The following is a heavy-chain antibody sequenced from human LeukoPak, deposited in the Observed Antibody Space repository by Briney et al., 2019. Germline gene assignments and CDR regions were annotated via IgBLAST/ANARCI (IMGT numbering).Heavy chain of an antibody. Sequence: GGSLRLSXAASGFTFSTYWMSWVCQTPGKGLEWVANIKQYGSEKYYVDSVKGRFTISRDNAKNSLYLQMNSLRAEDTAVYYCAREAVTGRGYFDLWGRGTLVTVSS. CDR1: GFTFSTYW. D-gene: IGHD6-19*01. V-gene: IGHV3-7*01. CDR2: IKQYGSEK. J-gene: IGHJ2*01. CDR3: AREAVTGRGYFDL.